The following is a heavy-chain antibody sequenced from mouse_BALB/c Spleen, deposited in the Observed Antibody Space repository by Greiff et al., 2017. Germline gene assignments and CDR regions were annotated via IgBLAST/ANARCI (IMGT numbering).Heavy chain of an antibody. V-gene: IGHV5-17*02. J-gene: IGHJ4*01. CDR2: ISSGSSTI. D-gene: IGHD1-1*01. CDR1: GFTFSSFG. CDR3: ARGDYYGSSYGAMDY. Sequence: EVKLVESGGGLVQPGGSRKLSCAASGFTFSSFGMHWVRQAPEKGLEWVAYISSGSSTIYYADTVKGRFTISRDNPKNTLFLQMTSLRSEDTAMYYCARGDYYGSSYGAMDYWGQGTSVTVSS.